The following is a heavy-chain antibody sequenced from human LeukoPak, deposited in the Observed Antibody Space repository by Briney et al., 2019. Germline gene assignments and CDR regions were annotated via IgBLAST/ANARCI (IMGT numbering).Heavy chain of an antibody. CDR3: ARHPGYYDSSGTKYYYYYMDV. J-gene: IGHJ6*03. D-gene: IGHD3-22*01. V-gene: IGHV4-61*02. CDR1: GGSISSGSYY. CDR2: IYTSGST. Sequence: SETLSLTCTVSGGSISSGSYYWSWIQQPAGKGLEWIGRIYTSGSTNYNPSLKSRVTITVDTSKNQFSLKLSSVTAADTAVYYCARHPGYYDSSGTKYYYYYMDVWGKGTTVTVSS.